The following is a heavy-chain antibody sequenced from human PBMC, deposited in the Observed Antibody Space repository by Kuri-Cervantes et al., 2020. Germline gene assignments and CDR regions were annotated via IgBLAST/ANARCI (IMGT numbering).Heavy chain of an antibody. CDR1: GFTFSSYS. CDR3: ARDTYYYGMDV. CDR2: ISSSSSYI. J-gene: IGHJ6*02. V-gene: IGHV3-21*01. Sequence: GESLKISCAASGFTFSSYSMNWVRQAPGKGLEWVSSISSSSSYIYYADSVKGRFTISSDNAKNSLYLQMNSLRAEDTAVYYCARDTYYYGMDVWGQGTTVTVSS.